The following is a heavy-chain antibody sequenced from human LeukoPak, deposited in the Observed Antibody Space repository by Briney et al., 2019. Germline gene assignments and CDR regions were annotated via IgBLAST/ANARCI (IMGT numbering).Heavy chain of an antibody. Sequence: GGSLRLSCAASGFTFSSYGMHWVRQAPGKGLEWVAVISYDVGKKYYADSVKGRFTISRDNSKNTLYLQMNSLRAEDTAVYYCAKRTLRYYFDYWGQGTLVTVSS. V-gene: IGHV3-30*18. CDR3: AKRTLRYYFDY. CDR1: GFTFSSYG. J-gene: IGHJ4*02. CDR2: ISYDVGKK. D-gene: IGHD3-10*01.